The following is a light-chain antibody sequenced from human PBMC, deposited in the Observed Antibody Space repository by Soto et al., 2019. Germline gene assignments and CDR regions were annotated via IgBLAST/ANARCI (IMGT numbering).Light chain of an antibody. Sequence: QSVLTQPASVSGSPGQSITIYCTGTSXDVGGYNYVSWYQLHPGKAPKLMIHEVSERPSGVSNRFSGSKSGNTASLTISGLQAEDEADYYCASYGSGATYVFGGGTKVTVL. J-gene: IGLJ1*01. V-gene: IGLV2-14*01. CDR2: EVS. CDR1: SXDVGGYNY. CDR3: ASYGSGATYV.